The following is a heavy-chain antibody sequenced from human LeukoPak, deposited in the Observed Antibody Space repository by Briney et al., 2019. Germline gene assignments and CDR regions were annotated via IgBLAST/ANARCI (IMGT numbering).Heavy chain of an antibody. J-gene: IGHJ4*02. CDR3: AREGSSSWYYFDY. CDR2: ISSSSSYI. D-gene: IGHD6-13*01. V-gene: IGHV3-21*01. CDR1: GLTFSSYS. Sequence: SGGSLRLSCAASGLTFSSYSMNWVRQAPGKGLEWVSSISSSSSYIYYADSVKGRFTISRDNAKNSLYLQMNSLRAEDTAVYYCAREGSSSWYYFDYWGQGTLVTVSS.